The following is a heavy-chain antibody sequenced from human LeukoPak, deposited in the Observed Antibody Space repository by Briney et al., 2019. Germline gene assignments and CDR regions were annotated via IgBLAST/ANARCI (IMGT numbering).Heavy chain of an antibody. CDR3: AKGVSAIDY. J-gene: IGHJ4*02. V-gene: IGHV3-30*18. CDR2: ISYDGSNK. D-gene: IGHD5/OR15-5a*01. CDR1: GFTFSSYG. Sequence: PGGSLRLSCAASGFTFSSYGMHWVRQAPGKGLEWVAVISYDGSNKYYADSVKGRFTISRDNSKNTLYLQMNSLRAEDTAVYYCAKGVSAIDYWGQGTLVTVSS.